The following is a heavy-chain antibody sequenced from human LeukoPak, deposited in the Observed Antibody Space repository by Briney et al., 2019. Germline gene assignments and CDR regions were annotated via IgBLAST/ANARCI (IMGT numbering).Heavy chain of an antibody. Sequence: PSETLSLTCTVSGGSISSSSYYWGWIRQPPGKGLEWIGYIYYSGSTYYNPSLKSRVTISVDTSKNQFSLKLSSVTAADTAVYYCSVAVREQQPYYMDVWGKGTTVTVSS. CDR3: SVAVREQQPYYMDV. CDR2: IYYSGST. J-gene: IGHJ6*03. V-gene: IGHV4-30-4*08. D-gene: IGHD3-10*01. CDR1: GGSISSSSYY.